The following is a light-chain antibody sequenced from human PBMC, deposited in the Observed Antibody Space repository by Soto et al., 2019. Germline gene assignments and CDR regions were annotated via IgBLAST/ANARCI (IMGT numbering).Light chain of an antibody. V-gene: IGKV3-11*01. Sequence: EIELTQSPATLSLSPGERATLSCRASQSVSSYLAWYQQKPGQAPRLLIYDASNRATGIPARFSGSGSGTDFTLTISSLEPEDFAVYYCQQRSIWPSITFGQGTRLEIK. CDR1: QSVSSY. J-gene: IGKJ5*01. CDR2: DAS. CDR3: QQRSIWPSIT.